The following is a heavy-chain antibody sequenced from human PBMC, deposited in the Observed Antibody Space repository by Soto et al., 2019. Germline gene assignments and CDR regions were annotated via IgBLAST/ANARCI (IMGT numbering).Heavy chain of an antibody. Sequence: QVQVVQSGDEVMRPGSSVKVSCKASGDTFKNCVISWVRQAPGQGLEWMGGIIPLFGTTDFAQRFQGRLTITTDESTTTAYMELSRLRSEDTATYYCAAELGFGKLSVVWGQGTTVIVSS. CDR2: IIPLFGTT. J-gene: IGHJ6*02. CDR1: GDTFKNCV. V-gene: IGHV1-69*01. CDR3: AAELGFGKLSVV. D-gene: IGHD3-10*01.